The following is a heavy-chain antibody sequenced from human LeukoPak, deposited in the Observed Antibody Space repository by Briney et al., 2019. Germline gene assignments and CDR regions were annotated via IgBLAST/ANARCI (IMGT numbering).Heavy chain of an antibody. CDR3: AKGLGVYYDSSHFYYFDY. Sequence: GGSLRLSCAASGFTFSSYGMHWVRQAPDKGLEWVAVISHDGSTKYYAESVKGRFSISRDNSKNTLYLQMNSLRVEDTAVYYCAKGLGVYYDSSHFYYFDYWGQGTLVTVSS. D-gene: IGHD3-22*01. CDR2: ISHDGSTK. CDR1: GFTFSSYG. J-gene: IGHJ4*02. V-gene: IGHV3-30*04.